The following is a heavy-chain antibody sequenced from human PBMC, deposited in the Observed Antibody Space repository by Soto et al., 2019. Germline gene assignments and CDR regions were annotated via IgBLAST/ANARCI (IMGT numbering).Heavy chain of an antibody. J-gene: IGHJ3*02. Sequence: GGSLRLSCAASGFTFSSYAMSWVRQAPGKGLEWVSAISGSGGSTYYAESVKGRFTISRDNAKNSLYLQMNSLRAGDTAVYYCARDDSDIVAAFDIWGQGTMVTVS. V-gene: IGHV3-23*01. CDR3: ARDDSDIVAAFDI. CDR1: GFTFSSYA. CDR2: ISGSGGST. D-gene: IGHD5-12*01.